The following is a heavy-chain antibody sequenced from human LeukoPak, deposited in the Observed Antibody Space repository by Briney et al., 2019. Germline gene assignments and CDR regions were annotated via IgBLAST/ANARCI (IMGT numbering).Heavy chain of an antibody. D-gene: IGHD3-22*01. CDR3: ARKATGYSSSWYGGSYYYDSSGYLDY. J-gene: IGHJ4*02. CDR1: RFTFSSYW. Sequence: GGSLRLSCAASRFTFSSYWMSWVRQAPGKGLEWVANIKQDGSEKYYVDSVKGRFTISRDNAKNSLYLQMNSLRAEDTAVYYCARKATGYSSSWYGGSYYYDSSGYLDYWGQGTLVTVSS. V-gene: IGHV3-7*01. CDR2: IKQDGSEK.